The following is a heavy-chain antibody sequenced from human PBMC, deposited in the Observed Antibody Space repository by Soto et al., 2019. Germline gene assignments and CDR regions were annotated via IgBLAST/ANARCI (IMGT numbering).Heavy chain of an antibody. J-gene: IGHJ6*02. Sequence: PPQSLSLTCVISGDSVSSNSAAWNWIRQSPSRGLELLGRTYYRSKWYNDYAVSVRSLITINTDKSKNHFSLELKSVTPEDTAVYYCARGRALALPGERIFYCYGLDVWGQGTTVPVSS. CDR2: TYYRSKWYN. D-gene: IGHD6-19*01. V-gene: IGHV6-1*01. CDR3: ARGRALALPGERIFYCYGLDV. CDR1: GDSVSSNSAA.